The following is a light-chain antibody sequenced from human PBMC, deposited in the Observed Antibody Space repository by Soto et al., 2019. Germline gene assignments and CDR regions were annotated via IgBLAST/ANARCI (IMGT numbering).Light chain of an antibody. CDR1: QGISNY. Sequence: DIQMTQSPSSLSAYLGDRVTITCRASQGISNYLAWYQQKPGRLTKPLLFGASTFQSGVPARFSGSGSGTLFTLTINGLLPEDVATYYWQKYDSAPFTCGPGTEVDFK. J-gene: IGKJ3*01. V-gene: IGKV1-27*01. CDR2: GAS. CDR3: QKYDSAPFT.